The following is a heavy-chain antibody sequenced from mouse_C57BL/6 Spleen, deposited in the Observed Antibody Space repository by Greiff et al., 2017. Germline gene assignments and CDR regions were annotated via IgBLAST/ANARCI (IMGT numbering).Heavy chain of an antibody. Sequence: EVQLVESGPGLVKPSQSLSLTCSVTGYSITSGYYWNWIRQFPGNKLEWMGYISYDGSNNYNPSLKNRISITRDPSKNQFFLKLNSVTTEDTATYYCARETGTYYFDYWGQGTTLTVSS. V-gene: IGHV3-6*01. CDR1: GYSITSGYY. CDR3: ARETGTYYFDY. J-gene: IGHJ2*01. D-gene: IGHD4-1*01. CDR2: ISYDGSN.